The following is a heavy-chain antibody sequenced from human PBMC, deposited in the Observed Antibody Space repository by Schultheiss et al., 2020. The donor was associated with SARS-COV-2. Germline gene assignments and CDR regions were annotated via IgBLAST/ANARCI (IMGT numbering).Heavy chain of an antibody. J-gene: IGHJ4*02. CDR1: GGSFSDNY. Sequence: SETLSLICAVYGGSFSDNYWSWIRQPPGKGLEWIGYIYYSGSTYYNPSLKSRVTISVDTSKNQFSLKLSSVTAADTAVYYCATSLTAGALERPFDYWGQGTLVTVSS. D-gene: IGHD1-26*01. CDR3: ATSLTAGALERPFDY. V-gene: IGHV4-34*01. CDR2: IYYSGST.